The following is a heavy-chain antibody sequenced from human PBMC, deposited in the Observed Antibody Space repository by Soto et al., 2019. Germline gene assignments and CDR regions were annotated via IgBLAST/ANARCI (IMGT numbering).Heavy chain of an antibody. J-gene: IGHJ4*02. CDR1: GFTLTTYA. V-gene: IGHV3-23*01. D-gene: IGHD1-26*01. Sequence: GGSLRLSCAASGFTLTTYAMSWVRQAPGKGLEWVSGISGSGANTYYADSVRGRFTVSRDNSKDTLYLQMNSLRAEDTAVYYCAKIGPSVGANGPYYYFDYWGPGTLVTVSS. CDR2: ISGSGANT. CDR3: AKIGPSVGANGPYYYFDY.